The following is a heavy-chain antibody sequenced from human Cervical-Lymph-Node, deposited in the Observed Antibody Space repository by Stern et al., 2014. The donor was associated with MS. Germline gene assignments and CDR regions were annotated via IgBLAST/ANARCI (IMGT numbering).Heavy chain of an antibody. D-gene: IGHD2-2*03. Sequence: VQLVESGGGLVQPGRSLRLSCAASGFIFDDYAMYLVRQPPGTGLARVSGIPWNRGTLGYADSVKGRFTISRDNARNSLYLQMNSLRTEDTALYYCAKLRRSGYCTSASCWKTFDIWGQGTMVTVSS. V-gene: IGHV3-9*01. CDR1: GFIFDDYA. CDR2: IPWNRGTL. J-gene: IGHJ3*02. CDR3: AKLRRSGYCTSASCWKTFDI.